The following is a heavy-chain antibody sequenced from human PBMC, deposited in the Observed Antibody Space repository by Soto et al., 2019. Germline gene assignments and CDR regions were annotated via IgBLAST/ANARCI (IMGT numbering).Heavy chain of an antibody. V-gene: IGHV1-69*02. CDR2: IIPILGIA. Sequence: QVQLVQSGAEVKKPGSSVKVSCKASGGTFSSYTISWVRQATGQGLEWMGRIIPILGIANYAQKFQGRVTITADKSTITAYMELSSLRSEDTAVYYCARPRDYGDYAPFGWPLDYWGQGTLVTVSS. CDR3: ARPRDYGDYAPFGWPLDY. J-gene: IGHJ4*02. CDR1: GGTFSSYT. D-gene: IGHD4-17*01.